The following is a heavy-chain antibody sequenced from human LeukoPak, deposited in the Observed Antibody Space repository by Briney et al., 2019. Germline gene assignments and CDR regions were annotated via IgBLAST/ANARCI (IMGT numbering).Heavy chain of an antibody. D-gene: IGHD2-2*01. V-gene: IGHV1-18*01. Sequence: ASVKVSCTASGYTFASYGISWVRQAPGHGLEWMGWISAYNGNTNYAQKLQGRVTMTTDTSTSTAYMELRSLRFDDTAVYYCARDGCSSTSCSLSGYYGMDVWGQGTTVTVSS. CDR2: ISAYNGNT. J-gene: IGHJ6*02. CDR1: GYTFASYG. CDR3: ARDGCSSTSCSLSGYYGMDV.